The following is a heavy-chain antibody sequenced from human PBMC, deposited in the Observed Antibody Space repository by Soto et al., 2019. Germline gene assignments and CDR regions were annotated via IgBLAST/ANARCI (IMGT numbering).Heavy chain of an antibody. V-gene: IGHV4-34*01. D-gene: IGHD2-15*01. CDR2: INHSGST. J-gene: IGHJ5*02. CDR1: GGSFGGYY. CDR3: ARQCRGVTCHWFVP. Sequence: PSETLSLTCAVYGGSFGGYYWSWIRQPPGKGLEWIGEINHSGSTNYNPSLKSRVTISVDTSKNQFSLKLSSVTAADTAVYYCARQCRGVTCHWFVPWGQGTLVTVSS.